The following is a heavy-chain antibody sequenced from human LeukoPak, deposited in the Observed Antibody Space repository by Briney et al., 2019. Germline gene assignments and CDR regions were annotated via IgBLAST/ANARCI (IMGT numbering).Heavy chain of an antibody. D-gene: IGHD4-17*01. CDR2: IYSGGAT. Sequence: PGGSLRLSCEVSGFNVTTNYMTWLRQAPGRGLQWVSVIYSGGATYYADSVKGRFTISRDNSKNTLYLQMNGLRPEDTAVYYCLHDYGGEEDWFDPWGQGTLVTVSS. CDR1: GFNVTTNY. CDR3: LHDYGGEEDWFDP. J-gene: IGHJ5*02. V-gene: IGHV3-66*02.